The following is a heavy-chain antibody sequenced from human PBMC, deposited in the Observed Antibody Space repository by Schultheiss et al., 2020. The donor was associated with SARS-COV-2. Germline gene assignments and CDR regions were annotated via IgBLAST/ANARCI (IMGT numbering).Heavy chain of an antibody. V-gene: IGHV3-30*01. CDR3: ARDPPSGNYFDY. CDR2: ISYDGSNK. Sequence: GGSLRLSCAASGFTFSSYAMHWVRQAPGKGLEWVALISYDGSNKYYADSAKGRFTISRDNSKNTLYLQMNSLRAEDTAVYYCARDPPSGNYFDYWGQGTLVTVSS. CDR1: GFTFSSYA. J-gene: IGHJ4*02. D-gene: IGHD1-26*01.